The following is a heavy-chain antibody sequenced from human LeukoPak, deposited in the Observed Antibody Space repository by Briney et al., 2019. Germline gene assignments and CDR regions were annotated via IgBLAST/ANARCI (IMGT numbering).Heavy chain of an antibody. J-gene: IGHJ4*02. D-gene: IGHD3-9*01. CDR3: ARTPQGDNYFDY. CDR1: GGSINNYY. Sequence: PSETLSLTCTVSGGSINNYYWTWIRQPAGKGLEWIGRIYSSGKTNYNPSLKSRVTMSVDTSNNQLSLMMTSVTAADTAVFYCARTPQGDNYFDYWGQGHLVTVSS. V-gene: IGHV4-4*07. CDR2: IYSSGKT.